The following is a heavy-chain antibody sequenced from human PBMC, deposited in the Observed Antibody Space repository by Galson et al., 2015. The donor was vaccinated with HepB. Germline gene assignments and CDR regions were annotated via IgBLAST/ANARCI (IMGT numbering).Heavy chain of an antibody. CDR1: GFRLSSYS. V-gene: IGHV3-21*01. D-gene: IGHD2-2*01. Sequence: SLRLSCAASGFRLSSYSMNWVRQAPGKGLEWVSSIHSSGFYKYYAGSVKGRFTISRDNARNSLYLQMSSLRVEDTAAYYYARENGRQLPLDYWGQGTLVTVSS. CDR2: IHSSGFYK. J-gene: IGHJ4*02. CDR3: ARENGRQLPLDY.